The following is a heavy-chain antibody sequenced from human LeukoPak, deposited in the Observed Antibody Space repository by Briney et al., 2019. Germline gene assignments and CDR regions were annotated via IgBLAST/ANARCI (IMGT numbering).Heavy chain of an antibody. CDR3: AKGYGWEASYYYYYMDV. CDR2: IIPIFGTA. J-gene: IGHJ6*03. Sequence: ASVKVSCKASGGTFSSYAISWVRQAPGQGLEWMGGIIPIFGTANYAQKFQGRVTITADESTSIAYMELSSLRSEDTAVYYCAKGYGWEASYYYYYMDVWGKGTTVTISS. CDR1: GGTFSSYA. V-gene: IGHV1-69*13. D-gene: IGHD1-26*01.